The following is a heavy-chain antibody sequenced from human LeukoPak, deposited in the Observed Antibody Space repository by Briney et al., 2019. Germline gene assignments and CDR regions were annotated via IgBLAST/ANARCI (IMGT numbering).Heavy chain of an antibody. D-gene: IGHD3-16*02. Sequence: SETLSLTCAVSGASISSDYWSWIRPPAGKGLEWIGRIYSSGGTNYNPSLKSRGTISLDTSKNPFSLKLPSVTAADTAVYYCARDNSVGDIAWWFDPWGQGTLVTVSS. J-gene: IGHJ5*02. CDR3: ARDNSVGDIAWWFDP. V-gene: IGHV4-4*07. CDR2: IYSSGGT. CDR1: GASISSDY.